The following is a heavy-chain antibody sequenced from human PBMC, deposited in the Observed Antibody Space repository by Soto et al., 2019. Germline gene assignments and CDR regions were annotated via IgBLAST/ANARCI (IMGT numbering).Heavy chain of an antibody. V-gene: IGHV3-30-3*01. CDR1: GSTFSSYA. CDR3: ARAGTGDLGDY. Sequence: GGSLRLSCAASGSTFSSYAMHWVRQAPGKGLEWVAVISYDGSNKYYADSVKGRFTISRDNSKNTLYLQMNSLRAEDTAVYYCARAGTGDLGDYWGQGTLVTSPQ. D-gene: IGHD7-27*01. CDR2: ISYDGSNK. J-gene: IGHJ4*02.